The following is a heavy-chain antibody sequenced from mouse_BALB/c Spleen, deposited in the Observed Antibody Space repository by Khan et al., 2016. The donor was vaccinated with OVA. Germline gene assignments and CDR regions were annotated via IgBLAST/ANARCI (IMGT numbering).Heavy chain of an antibody. CDR1: GYTFTSYW. CDR2: VYPGDGNT. V-gene: IGHV1-87*01. D-gene: IGHD1-1*01. CDR3: ARGGITTGYFDY. Sequence: QVQLQQSGTELARPGASVKLSCKASGYTFTSYWMQWVKQRPGQGLEWIGAVYPGDGNTRYTQKFKGKATLTADKSSSTAYIQLSSLASEDSAVYYCARGGITTGYFDYWGQGTTLTVS. J-gene: IGHJ2*01.